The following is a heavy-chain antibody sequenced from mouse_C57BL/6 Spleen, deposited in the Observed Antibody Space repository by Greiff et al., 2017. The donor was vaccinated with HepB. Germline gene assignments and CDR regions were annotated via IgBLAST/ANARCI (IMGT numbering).Heavy chain of an antibody. Sequence: VQLQQSGAELVRPGTSVKVSCKASGYAFTNYLIEWVKQRPGQGLEWIGVINPGSGGTNYNEKFKGKATLTADKSSSTAYMQLSSLTSEDSAVYFCARVVTGGYFDVWSTGTTVTDSS. CDR2: INPGSGGT. CDR1: GYAFTNYL. CDR3: ARVVTGGYFDV. J-gene: IGHJ1*03. V-gene: IGHV1-54*01.